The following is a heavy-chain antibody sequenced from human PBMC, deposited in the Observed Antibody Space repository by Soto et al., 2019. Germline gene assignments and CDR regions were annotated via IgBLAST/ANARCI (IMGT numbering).Heavy chain of an antibody. Sequence: QGQLVQSGAEVKKPGSSVKVSCKASGGTFSTYAISWVRQAPGQGLEWMGRIIPIFGTADYAQKFQGRVTITADESTSTAYMELSSLRSQDTAVYYCARHPGRPYYYYGMDVWGQGTTVTVSS. CDR2: IIPIFGTA. J-gene: IGHJ6*02. D-gene: IGHD2-15*01. CDR3: ARHPGRPYYYYGMDV. V-gene: IGHV1-69*15. CDR1: GGTFSTYA.